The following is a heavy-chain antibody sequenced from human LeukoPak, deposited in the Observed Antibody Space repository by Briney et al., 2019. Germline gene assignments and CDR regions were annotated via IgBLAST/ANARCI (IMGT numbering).Heavy chain of an antibody. J-gene: IGHJ4*02. Sequence: PSETLSLTCTVSGGSINSGDYSWSWIRQPPGKGLEWIGYIYYSGSTYYNPSLESRLSISVDTSKNQFSLNLGSVTAADTAVYYCARSNCYYYKNLSYFDYWGQGTLVSVSS. D-gene: IGHD2-21*01. V-gene: IGHV4-30-4*01. CDR1: GGSINSGDYS. CDR2: IYYSGST. CDR3: ARSNCYYYKNLSYFDY.